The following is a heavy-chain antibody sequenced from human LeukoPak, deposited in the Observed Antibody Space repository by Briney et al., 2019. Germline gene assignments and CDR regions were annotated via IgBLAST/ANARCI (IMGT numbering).Heavy chain of an antibody. CDR1: GGSISSYY. Sequence: SETLSLTCTVSGGSISSYYWSWIRQPPGKGLEWIGCIYYSGSTNYNPSLKSRVTISVDTSKNQFSPKLSSVTAADTAVYYCARLVVAATPTYYFDYWGQGTLVTVSS. D-gene: IGHD2-15*01. V-gene: IGHV4-59*08. CDR2: IYYSGST. CDR3: ARLVVAATPTYYFDY. J-gene: IGHJ4*02.